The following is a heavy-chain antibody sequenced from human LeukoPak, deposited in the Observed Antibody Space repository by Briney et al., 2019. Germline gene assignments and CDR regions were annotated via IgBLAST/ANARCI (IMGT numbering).Heavy chain of an antibody. CDR2: INWNGGST. D-gene: IGHD5-12*01. V-gene: IGHV3-20*04. CDR3: ARVIVATKPYYFDY. Sequence: GGSLRLSCAASGFTFDDYGMSWVRQAPGKGVEWVSGINWNGGSTGYADSVKGRFTVSRDNAKNSLYLQMNSLRAEDTALYYCARVIVATKPYYFDYWGQGPLVTVSS. CDR1: GFTFDDYG. J-gene: IGHJ4*02.